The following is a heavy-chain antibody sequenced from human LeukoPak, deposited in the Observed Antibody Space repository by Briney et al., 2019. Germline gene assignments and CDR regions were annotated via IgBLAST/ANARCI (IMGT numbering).Heavy chain of an antibody. CDR3: ARRIQLWRRALDY. D-gene: IGHD5-18*01. V-gene: IGHV4-34*01. CDR1: GGSFSGYS. Sequence: PSETLSLTCAVSGGSFSGYSWSWIRQPPGKGLEWIGEINHSGSTNYNPSLKSRVTISVDTSKNQFSLRLISVTAADTAVYYCARRIQLWRRALDYWGQGTLVTVSS. CDR2: INHSGST. J-gene: IGHJ4*02.